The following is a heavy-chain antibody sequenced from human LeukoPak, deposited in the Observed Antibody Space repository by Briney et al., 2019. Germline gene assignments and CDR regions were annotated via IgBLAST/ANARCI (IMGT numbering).Heavy chain of an antibody. D-gene: IGHD2-21*02. Sequence: SVKVLCKTFGSTFNNYTDSWVRQAAGQGLELMGGIIPIFGTSNYAQKSQGKVTITADKSKSTAYMDLSSLRFEDTAVYYCARTYCGGDCYSSRGWFDTWGQGTLVTVSS. V-gene: IGHV1-69*06. J-gene: IGHJ5*02. CDR1: GSTFNNYT. CDR2: IIPIFGTS. CDR3: ARTYCGGDCYSSRGWFDT.